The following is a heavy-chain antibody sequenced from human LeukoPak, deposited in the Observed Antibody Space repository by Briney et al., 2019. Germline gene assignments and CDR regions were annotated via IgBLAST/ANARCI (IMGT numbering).Heavy chain of an antibody. V-gene: IGHV3-21*01. Sequence: GGSLRLSCAASGFTFSSYSINWVRQAPGKGLEWVSSISSSSSYIYYADSVKGRFTISRDNAKNSLYLQMNSLRAEDTAVYYCARELNYYDSSGYYPLDYWGQGTLVTVSS. CDR2: ISSSSSYI. CDR1: GFTFSSYS. J-gene: IGHJ4*02. CDR3: ARELNYYDSSGYYPLDY. D-gene: IGHD3-22*01.